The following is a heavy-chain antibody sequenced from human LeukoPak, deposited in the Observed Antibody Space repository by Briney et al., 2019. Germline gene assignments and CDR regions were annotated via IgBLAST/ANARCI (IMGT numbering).Heavy chain of an antibody. Sequence: KPGESLKISCKGYGYSFTSYWIGWARQMPGKGGEWMGIIYPGDSDTRYSPSFQGQVTISADKSISTAYLQWSSLKASDTAMYYCARRGYCSSTSCYLFDPWGQGTLVTVSS. D-gene: IGHD2-2*01. CDR2: IYPGDSDT. V-gene: IGHV5-51*03. J-gene: IGHJ5*02. CDR3: ARRGYCSSTSCYLFDP. CDR1: GYSFTSYW.